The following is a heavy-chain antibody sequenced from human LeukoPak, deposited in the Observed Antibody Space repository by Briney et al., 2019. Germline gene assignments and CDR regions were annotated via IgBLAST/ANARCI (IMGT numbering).Heavy chain of an antibody. CDR1: GFTFSSYG. V-gene: IGHV3-30*18. CDR3: AKDRFWSGSWHAFDI. J-gene: IGHJ3*02. D-gene: IGHD3-3*01. Sequence: PGGSLRLSCAASGFTFSSYGMHWVRQAPGKGLEWVAVISYDGSNKYYADSVKGRFTISRDNSKNTLYLQMNSLRAEDTAVYYCAKDRFWSGSWHAFDIWGQGTMVTVSS. CDR2: ISYDGSNK.